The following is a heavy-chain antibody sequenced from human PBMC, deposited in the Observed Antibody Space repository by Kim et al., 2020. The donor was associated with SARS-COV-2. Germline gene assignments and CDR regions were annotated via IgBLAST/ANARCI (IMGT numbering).Heavy chain of an antibody. CDR1: GGSISSSSYY. V-gene: IGHV4-39*01. D-gene: IGHD6-13*01. CDR3: ARLGIAIDY. J-gene: IGHJ4*02. Sequence: SETLSLTCTVSGGSISSSSYYWGWLRQPPGKGLEWIGSIYYSGSTYYNPSLKSRVTISVDTSKNQFSLKLSSVTAADTAVYYCARLGIAIDYWGQGTLVTVSS. CDR2: IYYSGST.